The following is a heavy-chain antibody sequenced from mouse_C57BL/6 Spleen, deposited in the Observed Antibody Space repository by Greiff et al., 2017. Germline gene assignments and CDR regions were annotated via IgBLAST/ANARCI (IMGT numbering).Heavy chain of an antibody. CDR1: GFTFSSYA. V-gene: IGHV5-4*03. CDR3: ARSSSGWFAY. Sequence: EVKLVESGGGLVKPGGSLKLSCAASGFTFSSYAMSWVRQTPEQRLEWVATISDGGSYTYYPDNVKGRFTISRDNAKNNLYLQMSHLKSEDTAMYYCARSSSGWFAYWGQGTLVTVSA. J-gene: IGHJ3*01. CDR2: ISDGGSYT. D-gene: IGHD3-2*02.